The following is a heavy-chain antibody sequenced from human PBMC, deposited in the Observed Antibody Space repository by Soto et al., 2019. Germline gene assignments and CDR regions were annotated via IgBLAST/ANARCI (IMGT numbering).Heavy chain of an antibody. D-gene: IGHD2-15*01. J-gene: IGHJ6*02. CDR2: IYYSGST. Sequence: NPSETLSLTCTVSGGSISSGGYYWSWIRQHPGKGLEWIGYIYYSGSTYYNPSLKSRVTISVDTSKNQFSLKLSSVTAADTAVYYCARGGRYCSGGSCYLVDGLGPYYGMDVWGQGTTVTVSS. V-gene: IGHV4-31*03. CDR1: GGSISSGGYY. CDR3: ARGGRYCSGGSCYLVDGLGPYYGMDV.